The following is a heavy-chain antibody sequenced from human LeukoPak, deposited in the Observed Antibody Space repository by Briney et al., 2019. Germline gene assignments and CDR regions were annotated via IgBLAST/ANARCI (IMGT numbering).Heavy chain of an antibody. Sequence: ASVKVSCKASGGTFSSYAISWVRQAPGQGLELMGWINAYNGDTNYAEKFQDRVTMITDTSTGTASIYLRSLKSDDTAVYFCASGQWLAYIDYWGQGTLVTVSS. D-gene: IGHD6-19*01. J-gene: IGHJ4*02. CDR1: GGTFSSYA. CDR3: ASGQWLAYIDY. CDR2: INAYNGDT. V-gene: IGHV1-18*01.